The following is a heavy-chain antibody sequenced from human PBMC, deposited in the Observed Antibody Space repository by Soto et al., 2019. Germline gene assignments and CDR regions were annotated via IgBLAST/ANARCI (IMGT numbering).Heavy chain of an antibody. CDR3: ARSVFP. CDR2: IYYSGST. J-gene: IGHJ5*02. CDR1: GGSISSGCYS. V-gene: IGHV4-31*03. Sequence: SETRSLSCTVSGGSISSGCYSWTWIRQHPGKGLEWIGYIYYSGSTYYNPSLKSRVTISVDTSKNQFSLKLSSVTAADTAVYYCARSVFPWGQGTLVTVS.